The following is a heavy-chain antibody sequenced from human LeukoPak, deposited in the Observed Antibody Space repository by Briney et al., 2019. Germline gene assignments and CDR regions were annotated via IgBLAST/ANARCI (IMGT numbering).Heavy chain of an antibody. Sequence: PGGSLRLSCAASGFTFSSYSMNWVRQAPGKGLEWVSSISSSSSYIYYADSVKGRFTISRDNAKNSLYLQMNSLRAEDTAVYYCARVHYYVQYYYYGMDVWGQGTTVTVSS. CDR2: ISSSSSYI. CDR1: GFTFSSYS. CDR3: ARVHYYVQYYYYGMDV. V-gene: IGHV3-21*01. J-gene: IGHJ6*02. D-gene: IGHD3-10*02.